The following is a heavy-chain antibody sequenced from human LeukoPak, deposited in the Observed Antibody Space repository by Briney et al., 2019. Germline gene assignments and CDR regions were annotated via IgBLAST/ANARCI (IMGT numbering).Heavy chain of an antibody. Sequence: SETLSLTCTVSGGSISSSSSYWGWIRQPPGKGLEWIGSIYYRGSTYYNPSLKSRVTISVDTSKNQFSLKLSSVTAADTAVYYCAREHPYYGSGSYSPLMDVWGQGTTVTVSS. CDR1: GGSISSSSSY. CDR2: IYYRGST. CDR3: AREHPYYGSGSYSPLMDV. V-gene: IGHV4-39*02. D-gene: IGHD3-10*01. J-gene: IGHJ6*02.